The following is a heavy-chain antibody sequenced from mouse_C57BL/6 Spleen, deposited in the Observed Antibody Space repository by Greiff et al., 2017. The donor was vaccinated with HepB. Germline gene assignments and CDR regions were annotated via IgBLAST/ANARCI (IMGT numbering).Heavy chain of an antibody. CDR1: GYTFTDYY. CDR3: ARSEYYGNGY. D-gene: IGHD2-1*01. Sequence: VQLQQSGAELVRPGASVKLSCKASGYTFTDYYINWVKQRPGQGLEWIARIYPGSGNTYYNEKFKGKATLTAEKSSSTAYMQLSSLTSEDSAVYFCARSEYYGNGYWGQGTTLTVSS. J-gene: IGHJ2*01. V-gene: IGHV1-76*01. CDR2: IYPGSGNT.